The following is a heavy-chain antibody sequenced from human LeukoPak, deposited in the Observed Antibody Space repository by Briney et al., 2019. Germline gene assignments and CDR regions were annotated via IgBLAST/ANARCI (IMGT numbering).Heavy chain of an antibody. CDR3: ARDRGGDSSGFYPDY. D-gene: IGHD3-22*01. Sequence: GGSLRLSCAASGFTFSSYSMNWVRQAPGKGLEWVSSISSSSSYIYYADSVKGRFTIPRDNAKNSLYLQMNSLRAEDTAVYYCARDRGGDSSGFYPDYWGQGTLVTVSS. V-gene: IGHV3-21*01. CDR2: ISSSSSYI. CDR1: GFTFSSYS. J-gene: IGHJ4*02.